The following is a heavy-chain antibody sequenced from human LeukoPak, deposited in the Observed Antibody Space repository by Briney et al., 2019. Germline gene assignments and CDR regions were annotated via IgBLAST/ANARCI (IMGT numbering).Heavy chain of an antibody. J-gene: IGHJ5*02. D-gene: IGHD3-10*01. CDR2: IYPGDSDT. CDR3: ARRYYGSGSYSTAYNWFDP. CDR1: GYSFTSYW. Sequence: GESLKISCKGSGYSFTSYWIGWVRQMPGKGLEWMGIIYPGDSDTRYSPSFQGQVTISADKSISTAYLQWSSLKASDTAMYYCARRYYGSGSYSTAYNWFDPWAREPWSPSPQ. V-gene: IGHV5-51*01.